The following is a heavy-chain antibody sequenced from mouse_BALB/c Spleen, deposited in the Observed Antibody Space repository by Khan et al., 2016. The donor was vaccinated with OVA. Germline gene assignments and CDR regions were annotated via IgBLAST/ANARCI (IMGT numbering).Heavy chain of an antibody. CDR3: ASHLTGSFAY. D-gene: IGHD4-1*01. V-gene: IGHV5-6*01. CDR1: GFTFSSYS. Sequence: EVELVESGGDLVKPGGSLKLSCAASGFTFSSYSMSWVRQTPDKRLEWVATISSGADYTYYPDSVKGRFTISRDNATNTLYLQMSSLKSEDTAMYYCASHLTGSFAYWGQGTLVTVSA. CDR2: ISSGADYT. J-gene: IGHJ3*01.